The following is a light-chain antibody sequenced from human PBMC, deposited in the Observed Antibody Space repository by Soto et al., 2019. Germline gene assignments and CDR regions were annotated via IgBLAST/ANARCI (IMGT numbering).Light chain of an antibody. CDR3: SSYTSSSSVV. CDR2: DVS. Sequence: QSALTQPASVSGSPGQSITISCTGTSSDVGGYNYVSWYQQHPGKAPKLMIYDVSNRPSVVSNRFSGSKSGNTASLTISGLQAEDEVEYDCSSYTSSSSVVFGGGTKLPVL. J-gene: IGLJ2*01. V-gene: IGLV2-14*01. CDR1: SSDVGGYNY.